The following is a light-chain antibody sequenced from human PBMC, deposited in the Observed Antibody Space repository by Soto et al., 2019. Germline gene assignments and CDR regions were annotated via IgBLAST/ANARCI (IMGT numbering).Light chain of an antibody. Sequence: QSVLTQPPSVSGAPGQRVTISCTGGSSNIGAGYAVNWYQQVPGTAPKLLLFGNNNRPSGVPDRFSGSKSGNTASLTVSGLQAEDEADYHCSSYGGNDWVFGGGTKLTVL. V-gene: IGLV1-40*01. CDR2: GNN. CDR3: SSYGGNDWV. CDR1: SSNIGAGYA. J-gene: IGLJ3*02.